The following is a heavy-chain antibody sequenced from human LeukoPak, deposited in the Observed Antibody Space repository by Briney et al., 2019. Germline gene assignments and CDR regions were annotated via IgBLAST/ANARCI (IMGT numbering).Heavy chain of an antibody. CDR3: AREVPYDSSRYYQPFDY. Sequence: ASVKVSCKASGYTFTSYGISWVRQAPGQGLEWMGWISAYNGNTDYAQKLQGRVTMTTDTSTSTAYMELRSLRSDDTAVYYCAREVPYDSSRYYQPFDYWGQGTLVTVSS. D-gene: IGHD3-22*01. V-gene: IGHV1-18*01. CDR2: ISAYNGNT. J-gene: IGHJ4*02. CDR1: GYTFTSYG.